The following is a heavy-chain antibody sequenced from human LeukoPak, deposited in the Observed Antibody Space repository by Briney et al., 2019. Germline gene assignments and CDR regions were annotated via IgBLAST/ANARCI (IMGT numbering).Heavy chain of an antibody. CDR2: IKQDGSEK. J-gene: IGHJ6*03. Sequence: HPGGSLRLSCAASGFTFSSYWMSWVRQAPGKGLEWVANIKQDGSEKYYVDSVKGRFTISRDNAKNSLYLQMNSLRAEDTAVYYCARDRKYDFWSGYYSIYYHYYMDVWGKGTTVTVSS. CDR3: ARDRKYDFWSGYYSIYYHYYMDV. V-gene: IGHV3-7*01. D-gene: IGHD3-3*01. CDR1: GFTFSSYW.